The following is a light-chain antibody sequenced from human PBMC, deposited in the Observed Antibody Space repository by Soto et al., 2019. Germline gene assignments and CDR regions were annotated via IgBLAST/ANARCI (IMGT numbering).Light chain of an antibody. CDR1: SNDVGAYNY. V-gene: IGLV2-14*01. CDR3: CSYTSGTSV. J-gene: IGLJ1*01. Sequence: QSALTQPASVSGSPGQSITISCTGTSNDVGAYNYVSWYKQHPGKAPKLMIYEVSNRPSGVPNRFSGSKSGNTASLTISGLQAEDEADYYCCSYTSGTSVFGTGTKLTVL. CDR2: EVS.